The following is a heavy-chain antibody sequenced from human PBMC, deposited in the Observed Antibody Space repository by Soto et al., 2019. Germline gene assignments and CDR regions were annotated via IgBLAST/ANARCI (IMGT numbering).Heavy chain of an antibody. Sequence: GGSLRLSCAASEFTFSSYALSWVRQAPWKGLEWVSGSSGSGGRTYYADSVEGRVTISRDNTKNTLYLQMNRLRAEDTALYYCAKEHITITGLINPYGMDLWGQGTTVTFSS. J-gene: IGHJ6*02. V-gene: IGHV3-23*01. D-gene: IGHD3-3*01. CDR3: AKEHITITGLINPYGMDL. CDR1: EFTFSSYA. CDR2: SSGSGGRT.